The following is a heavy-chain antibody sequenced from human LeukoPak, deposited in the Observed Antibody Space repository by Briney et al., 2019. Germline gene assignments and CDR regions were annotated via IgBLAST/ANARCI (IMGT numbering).Heavy chain of an antibody. Sequence: GGSLRPSCAASGFTFSSYWMSWVRQAPGKGLEWVANIKQDGSEKYYVDSVKGRFTISRDNAKNSLYLQMNSLRAEDTAMYYCARKAGDGIVGATTYYFGYWGQGTLVTVSS. CDR2: IKQDGSEK. D-gene: IGHD1-26*01. CDR1: GFTFSSYW. J-gene: IGHJ4*02. CDR3: ARKAGDGIVGATTYYFGY. V-gene: IGHV3-7*01.